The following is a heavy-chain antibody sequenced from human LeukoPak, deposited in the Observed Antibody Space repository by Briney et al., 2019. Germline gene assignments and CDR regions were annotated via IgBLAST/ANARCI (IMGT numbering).Heavy chain of an antibody. D-gene: IGHD5-18*01. CDR1: GFTFSSYG. CDR3: AKDKDRAMNFDY. Sequence: GRSLRLSCAASGFTFSSYGMHWVRQAPGKGLEWVAVISYDGSNKYYADSVKGRFTISRDNSKNTLYLQMNSLRAEDTAVYYCAKDKDRAMNFDYWGQGTLVTVSS. J-gene: IGHJ4*02. V-gene: IGHV3-30*18. CDR2: ISYDGSNK.